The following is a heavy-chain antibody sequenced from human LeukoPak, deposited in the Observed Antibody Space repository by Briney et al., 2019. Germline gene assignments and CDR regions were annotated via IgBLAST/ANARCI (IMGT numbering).Heavy chain of an antibody. CDR2: VSGSGGGT. J-gene: IGHJ5*02. V-gene: IGHV3-23*01. CDR3: AKGAAAGQVDWFDP. Sequence: GGSLRLSCAASGFTFSSYAMMWVRQAPGKGLEWVPTVSGSGGGTYYADSVKGRFTISRDNSKNTLYLQMNSLRGEDTAVYYCAKGAAAGQVDWFDPWGQGTLVIVSS. D-gene: IGHD6-13*01. CDR1: GFTFSSYA.